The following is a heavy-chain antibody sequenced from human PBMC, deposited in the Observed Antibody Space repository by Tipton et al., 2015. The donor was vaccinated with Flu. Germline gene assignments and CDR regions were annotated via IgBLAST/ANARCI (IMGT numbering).Heavy chain of an antibody. Sequence: AASGLTFSGYWMHWVRQVPGKGLVWVSRINSDGSTTNDAGSVKGRFTISRDNAKNTLYLQMNSLRAEDTAVYYCAREVSRDGYNRTFDYWGQGTLVTVSS. CDR3: AREVSRDGYNRTFDY. CDR2: INSDGSTT. D-gene: IGHD5-24*01. J-gene: IGHJ4*02. V-gene: IGHV3-74*01. CDR1: GLTFSGYW.